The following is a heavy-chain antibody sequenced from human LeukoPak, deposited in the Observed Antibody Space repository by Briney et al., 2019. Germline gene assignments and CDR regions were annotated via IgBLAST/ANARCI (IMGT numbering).Heavy chain of an antibody. CDR1: GYTFTSYG. CDR3: AREIYGRFDY. V-gene: IGHV1-18*03. CDR2: INPYNGNT. D-gene: IGHD4-17*01. J-gene: IGHJ4*02. Sequence: ASVKVSCKASGYTFTSYGISWVRQAPGQGLECMGWINPYNGNTNSALKVQGRVTITTDTSTSTAYLELRSLRSDDMAISYCAREIYGRFDYWGQGTLVTVSS.